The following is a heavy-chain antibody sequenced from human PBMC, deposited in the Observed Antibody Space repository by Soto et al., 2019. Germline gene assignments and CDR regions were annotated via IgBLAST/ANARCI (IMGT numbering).Heavy chain of an antibody. CDR3: ARISITMVRGVIGRNWFDP. CDR2: INHSGST. Sequence: QGQLQQWGAGLLKPSETLSLTCAVYGGSFSGYYWSWIRQPPGKGLDWIGEINHSGSTNYNPPLKSQVTISVDTAKNQFSLKQSSVTAADTAVYYCARISITMVRGVIGRNWFDPWGQGTLVTVSS. D-gene: IGHD3-10*01. CDR1: GGSFSGYY. J-gene: IGHJ5*02. V-gene: IGHV4-34*01.